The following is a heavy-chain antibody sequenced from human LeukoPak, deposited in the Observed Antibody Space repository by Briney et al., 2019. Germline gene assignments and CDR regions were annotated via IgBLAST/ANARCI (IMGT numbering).Heavy chain of an antibody. V-gene: IGHV3-30-3*01. CDR2: ISYDGSNK. CDR3: ARRLVISAYYYGMDV. D-gene: IGHD3-22*01. CDR1: GFTFSSYA. Sequence: GGSLRLSCAASGFTFSSYAMHWVRQAPGKGLEWVAVISYDGSNKYYADSVEGRFTISRDTSKNTLYLQMNSLRAEDTAVYYCARRLVISAYYYGMDVWGQGTTVTVSS. J-gene: IGHJ6*02.